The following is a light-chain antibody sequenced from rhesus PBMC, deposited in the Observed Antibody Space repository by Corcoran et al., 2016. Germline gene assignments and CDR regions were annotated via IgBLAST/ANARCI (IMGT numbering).Light chain of an antibody. CDR1: QSVSSY. CDR3: YQHSSGYS. J-gene: IGKJ2*01. Sequence: QVILTQSPATLSLSPGERATLSCRASQSVSSYLAWYQQKPGQAPRLLLYGASSRATGIPDRFSGSGFGTDCTLTISSLEPEDVGVYHCYQHSSGYSFGQGTKVEIK. V-gene: IGKV3-10*01. CDR2: GAS.